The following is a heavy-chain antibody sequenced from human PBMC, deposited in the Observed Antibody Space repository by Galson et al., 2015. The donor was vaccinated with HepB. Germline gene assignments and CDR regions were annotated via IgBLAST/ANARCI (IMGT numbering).Heavy chain of an antibody. V-gene: IGHV3-21*01. CDR1: GFTFSSYS. Sequence: SLRLSCAASGFTFSSYSMNWVRQAPGKGLEWVSSISSSSSYIYYADSVKGRFTISRDNAKNSLYLQMNSLRAEDTAVYYCARDHPVTMINGAFDIWGQGTMVTVSS. CDR3: ARDHPVTMINGAFDI. D-gene: IGHD3-22*01. J-gene: IGHJ3*02. CDR2: ISSSSSYI.